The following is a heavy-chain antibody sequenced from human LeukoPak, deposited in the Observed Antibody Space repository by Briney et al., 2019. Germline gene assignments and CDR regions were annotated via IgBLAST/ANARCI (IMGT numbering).Heavy chain of an antibody. V-gene: IGHV1-2*02. Sequence: ASVKVSCKASGYTLTGYYMHWVRPAPGQGLEWMGLINPNSGGTNYAQKFQGRVTMTRDTSISTAYMELSRLRSDDTAVYYCARAEKITIFGVVIDPSFGYWGQGTLVTVSS. CDR1: GYTLTGYY. CDR3: ARAEKITIFGVVIDPSFGY. D-gene: IGHD3-3*01. CDR2: INPNSGGT. J-gene: IGHJ4*02.